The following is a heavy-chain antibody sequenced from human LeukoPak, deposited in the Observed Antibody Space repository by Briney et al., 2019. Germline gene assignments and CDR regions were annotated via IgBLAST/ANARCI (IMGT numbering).Heavy chain of an antibody. CDR3: ARAKLDYYYYMDV. V-gene: IGHV4-59*01. CDR1: GVSISSYY. CDR2: IYYSGSA. J-gene: IGHJ6*03. Sequence: SETLSLTCTVSGVSISSYYWSWIRQPPGKGLEWIGYIYYSGSANYNPSLKSRVTISVDTSKNQFSLKLSSVTAADTAVYYCARAKLDYYYYMDVWGKGTTVTVSS.